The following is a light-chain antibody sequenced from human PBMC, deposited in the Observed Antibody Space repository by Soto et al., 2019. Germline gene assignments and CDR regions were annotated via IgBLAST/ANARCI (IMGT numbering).Light chain of an antibody. J-gene: IGKJ3*01. CDR1: QSVNNN. Sequence: EIVXTQSPVXXXXSXLXXGXLPCTASQSVNNNVAWYQQKPGHTPRLLIYSASIGATGTPARFSGSGSGSDFTLTISSLQSEDFAVYYCQQYNKWPLTFGPGTKVDIK. V-gene: IGKV3-15*01. CDR2: SAS. CDR3: QQYNKWPLT.